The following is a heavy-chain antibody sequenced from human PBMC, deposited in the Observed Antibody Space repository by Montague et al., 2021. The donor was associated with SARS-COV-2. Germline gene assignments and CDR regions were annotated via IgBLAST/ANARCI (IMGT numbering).Heavy chain of an antibody. D-gene: IGHD6-13*01. CDR3: ARVGRQQLVRLSGMDV. Sequence: SETLSLTCTVSGGSVSTNVFSWGWIRQPPGKGLEWIGNVYYSGSTYYNPSLKSRVTISVDTSKNQFSLKLSSVTAADTAVYYCARVGRQQLVRLSGMDVWGQGTTVTVSS. V-gene: IGHV4-39*07. CDR2: VYYSGST. CDR1: GGSVSTNVFS. J-gene: IGHJ6*02.